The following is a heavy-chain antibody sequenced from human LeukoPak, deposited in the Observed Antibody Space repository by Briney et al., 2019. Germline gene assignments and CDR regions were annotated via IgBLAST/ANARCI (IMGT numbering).Heavy chain of an antibody. D-gene: IGHD3-3*01. CDR2: INPKTGGT. V-gene: IGHV1-2*02. CDR1: GYTFTGHY. CDR3: ASAPITVFEVVKGEFDY. Sequence: ASVKVSCKASGYTFTGHYMHWVRQAPGQGLEWMGWINPKTGGTYYAQKFQGRVTMTRDTSISTAYMELRSLRSDDTAVYYCASAPITVFEVVKGEFDYWGQGTLVAVSS. J-gene: IGHJ4*02.